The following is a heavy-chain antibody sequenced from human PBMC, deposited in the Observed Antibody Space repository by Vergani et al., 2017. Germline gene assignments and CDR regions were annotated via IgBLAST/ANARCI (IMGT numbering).Heavy chain of an antibody. D-gene: IGHD6-19*01. Sequence: QVQLQESGPGLVKPSQTLSLTCTVSGGSISSGGYYWSWIRQHPGKGLEWIGYIYYSGSTYYNPSLKSRVTISVDTSKNQFSLKLSSVTAADTAVYYCAREATDSSGWYYYYYYYGMDVWGQGTTVTVSS. J-gene: IGHJ6*02. CDR2: IYYSGST. CDR3: AREATDSSGWYYYYYYYGMDV. CDR1: GGSISSGGYY. V-gene: IGHV4-31*03.